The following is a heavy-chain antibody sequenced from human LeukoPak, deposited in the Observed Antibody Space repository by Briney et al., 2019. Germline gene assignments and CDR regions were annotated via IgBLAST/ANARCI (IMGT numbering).Heavy chain of an antibody. CDR2: IRSKANSYAT. CDR3: TRPSGWRNDFDY. CDR1: GFTFSGSA. V-gene: IGHV3-73*01. Sequence: GGSLRLSCAASGFTFSGSAMHWVRQASGKGLEWVGRIRSKANSYATAYAASVKGRFTISRDDSKNTAYLQMNSLKTEDTAVYYCTRPSGWRNDFDYWGQGTLVTVSS. J-gene: IGHJ4*02. D-gene: IGHD6-19*01.